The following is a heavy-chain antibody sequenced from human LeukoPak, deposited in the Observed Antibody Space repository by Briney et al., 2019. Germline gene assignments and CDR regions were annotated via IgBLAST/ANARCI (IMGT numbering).Heavy chain of an antibody. CDR1: GGSLSGHY. V-gene: IGHV4-59*11. CDR2: VSYTGRT. Sequence: SETLSLTCTVSGGSLSGHYWSWIRQPPGKRLEWIGYVSYTGRTKYNPFLQSRVTISIDTSKSQFSLKLTSVTSADTAVYSCARLLDNDISGGPYNFDVWGQGTTVIVSS. J-gene: IGHJ3*01. CDR3: ARLLDNDISGGPYNFDV. D-gene: IGHD3-22*01.